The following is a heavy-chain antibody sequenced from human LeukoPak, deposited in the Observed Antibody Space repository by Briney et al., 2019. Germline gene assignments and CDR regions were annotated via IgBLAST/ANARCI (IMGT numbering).Heavy chain of an antibody. V-gene: IGHV1-69*06. Sequence: GASVKVSCKASGGTFSNYAFSWVRQAPGQGLEWTGRILPIFGTTGYAQNFQGRVTVTADKYTSTVYMELSSLRSEDTAVYYCARDGRGGRENWFDPWGQGTLVTVSS. CDR2: ILPIFGTT. D-gene: IGHD2-15*01. CDR1: GGTFSNYA. CDR3: ARDGRGGRENWFDP. J-gene: IGHJ5*02.